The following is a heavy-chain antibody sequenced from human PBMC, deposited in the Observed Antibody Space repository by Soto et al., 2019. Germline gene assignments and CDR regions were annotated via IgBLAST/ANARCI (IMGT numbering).Heavy chain of an antibody. V-gene: IGHV3-9*01. CDR2: ISWNSGHI. D-gene: IGHD2-21*02. CDR1: GLTFEDYA. Sequence: EVQVVESGGGLVQPGGSLRLSCAASGLTFEDYAMFWVRQAPGKGLEWVSGISWNSGHIGYADSVKGRFTISRANAKNTLYLQRHSLTPEDTALYYCAAWGDSDFVDYWGQGTLVPVSS. J-gene: IGHJ4*02. CDR3: AAWGDSDFVDY.